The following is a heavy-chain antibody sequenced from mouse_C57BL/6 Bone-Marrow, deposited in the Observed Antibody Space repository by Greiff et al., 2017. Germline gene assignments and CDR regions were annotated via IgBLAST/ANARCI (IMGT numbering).Heavy chain of an antibody. CDR3: ARGDYYGSSPGFAY. J-gene: IGHJ3*01. CDR2: IYPGSGST. Sequence: QVQLQQPGAELVKPGASVTMSCKASGYTFTSYWITWVKQRPGQGLEWIGDIYPGSGSTNYNEKFKSKATLTVDTSSSTAYMQLSSLTSEDSAVDYCARGDYYGSSPGFAYWGQGTLVTVSA. V-gene: IGHV1-55*01. CDR1: GYTFTSYW. D-gene: IGHD1-1*01.